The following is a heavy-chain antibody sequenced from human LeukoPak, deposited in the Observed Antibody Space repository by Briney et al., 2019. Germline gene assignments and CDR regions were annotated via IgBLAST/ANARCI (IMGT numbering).Heavy chain of an antibody. V-gene: IGHV4-61*02. D-gene: IGHD6-13*01. CDR1: GGSISSGSYY. Sequence: SQTLSLTCTVSGGSISSGSYYWSWIRQPAGKGLEWIGRIYTSGSTNYNPSLKSRVTISVDTSKKQFSLNLSSVTAADTAVYYCATTPREYSSTWYYFDYWGQGILVTVSS. J-gene: IGHJ4*02. CDR2: IYTSGST. CDR3: ATTPREYSSTWYYFDY.